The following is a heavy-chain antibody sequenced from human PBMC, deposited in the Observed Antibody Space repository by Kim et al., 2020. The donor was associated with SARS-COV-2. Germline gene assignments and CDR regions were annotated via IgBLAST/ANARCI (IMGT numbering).Heavy chain of an antibody. D-gene: IGHD6-19*01. V-gene: IGHV7-4-1*02. CDR3: ARDYSSGVEYYYYYYYMDV. Sequence: ASVKVSCKASGYTFTSYAMNWVRQAPGQGLEWMGWINTNTWNPTYAQGFTGRFVFSLDTSVSTAYLQISSLRAEDAAVYYCARDYSSGVEYYYYYYYMDVWGKGTTVTVSS. CDR1: GYTFTSYA. J-gene: IGHJ6*03. CDR2: INTNTWNP.